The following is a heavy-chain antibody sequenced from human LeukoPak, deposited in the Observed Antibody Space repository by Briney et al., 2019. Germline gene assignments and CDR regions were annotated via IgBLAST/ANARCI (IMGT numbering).Heavy chain of an antibody. CDR2: IIPIFGTA. CDR1: GGTFSSYA. D-gene: IGHD3-10*01. CDR3: ATRGNLGVSWFDP. J-gene: IGHJ5*02. V-gene: IGHV1-69*05. Sequence: SVKVSCKASGGTFSSYAISWVRQAPGQGLEWMGGIIPIFGTANYAQKFQGRVTITTDESTSTAYMELSSLRSEDTAVYYCATRGNLGVSWFDPWGQGTLVTVSS.